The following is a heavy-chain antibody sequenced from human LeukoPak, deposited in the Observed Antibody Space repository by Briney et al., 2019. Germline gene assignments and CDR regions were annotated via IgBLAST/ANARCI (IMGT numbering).Heavy chain of an antibody. Sequence: ASVKVSCKASGYTFTSYGINWMRQAPGQGLEWMGWINPNSGGTNYAQKFQGRVTMTRDTSISTAYMELSRLRSDDTAVYYCARARENRQWLTTWGQGTLVTVSS. CDR1: GYTFTSYG. V-gene: IGHV1-2*02. CDR3: ARARENRQWLTT. J-gene: IGHJ4*02. CDR2: INPNSGGT. D-gene: IGHD6-19*01.